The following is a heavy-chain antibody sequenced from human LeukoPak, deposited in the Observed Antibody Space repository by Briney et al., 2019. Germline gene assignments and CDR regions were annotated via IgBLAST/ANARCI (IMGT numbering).Heavy chain of an antibody. V-gene: IGHV1-2*02. D-gene: IGHD1-26*01. CDR3: ARDLVGATTAYYYGMDV. CDR1: GYTFTGYY. Sequence: GASVKVSCKASGYTFTGYYMHWVRQAPEQGLEWMGWINPNSGGTNYAQKFQGRVTMTRDTSISTAYMELSRLRSDDTAVYYCARDLVGATTAYYYGMDVWGQGTTVTVSS. CDR2: INPNSGGT. J-gene: IGHJ6*02.